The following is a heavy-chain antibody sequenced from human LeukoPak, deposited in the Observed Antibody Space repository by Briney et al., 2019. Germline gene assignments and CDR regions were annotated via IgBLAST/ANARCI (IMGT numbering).Heavy chain of an antibody. CDR1: GFTFRSYS. J-gene: IGHJ5*02. Sequence: PGGSLRLSCAASGFTFRSYSMNWVRQAPGKGLEWVAVIWYDGSNKYYADSVKGRFTISRDNSKNTLYLQMNSLRAEDTAVYYCASLPRFDPWGQGTLVTVSS. CDR2: IWYDGSNK. CDR3: ASLPRFDP. D-gene: IGHD5/OR15-5a*01. V-gene: IGHV3-33*08.